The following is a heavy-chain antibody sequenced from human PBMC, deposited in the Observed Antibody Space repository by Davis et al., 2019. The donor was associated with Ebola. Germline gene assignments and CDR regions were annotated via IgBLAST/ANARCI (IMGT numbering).Heavy chain of an antibody. CDR1: GYTFTSYD. V-gene: IGHV1-8*01. D-gene: IGHD6-19*01. Sequence: AASVKVSCKASGYTFTSYDISWVRQATGQGREWMGWMNPNSGNAGYAQKFQGRVTMTRDTSTSTAYMELRSLRSDDTAVYYCAKVRVGSGWYFDYWGQGTLVTVSS. CDR3: AKVRVGSGWYFDY. J-gene: IGHJ4*02. CDR2: MNPNSGNA.